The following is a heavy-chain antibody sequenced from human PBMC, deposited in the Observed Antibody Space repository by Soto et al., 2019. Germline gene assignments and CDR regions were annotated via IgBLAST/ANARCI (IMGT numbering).Heavy chain of an antibody. J-gene: IGHJ6*02. Sequence: EVQLVESGGGLVQPGRSLRLSCAASGFSFDDYAMHWVRQAPGKGLEWVSRISWNSGSIGYADSVKGRFTISRDNAKNSLYLQMNSLRAEDTALYYCAKAASYNHYGGMDFWGQGTTVTVSS. D-gene: IGHD1-1*01. CDR2: ISWNSGSI. CDR3: AKAASYNHYGGMDF. V-gene: IGHV3-9*01. CDR1: GFSFDDYA.